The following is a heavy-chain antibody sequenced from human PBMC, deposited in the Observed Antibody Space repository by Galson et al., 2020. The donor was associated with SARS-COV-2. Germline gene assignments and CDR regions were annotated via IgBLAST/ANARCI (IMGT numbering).Heavy chain of an antibody. Sequence: VSCKASGYTFTNYEINWVRQAPGQGLEWMGWMNPNSGNTGYAQKFQGRVTMTRTTSISTAYMELNSLTSEDTAVYCCARSYDDFATWFDPWGQGTLVTVSS. CDR2: MNPNSGNT. CDR1: GYTFTNYE. J-gene: IGHJ5*02. V-gene: IGHV1-8*01. D-gene: IGHD4-17*01. CDR3: ARSYDDFATWFDP.